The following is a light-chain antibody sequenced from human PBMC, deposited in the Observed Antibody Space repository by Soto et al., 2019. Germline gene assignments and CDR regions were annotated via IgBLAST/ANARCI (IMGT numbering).Light chain of an antibody. Sequence: QSVLTQPPSASGTPGQRVTISCSGRSSNIGSNTVNWYQQLPGTAPKLLIYSNNQRPSGVPDRFSGSKSGTSASLAISGLQSEHEADYYCAAWDDSLNGLVFGGGTKLTVL. CDR2: SNN. J-gene: IGLJ2*01. CDR3: AAWDDSLNGLV. CDR1: SSNIGSNT. V-gene: IGLV1-44*01.